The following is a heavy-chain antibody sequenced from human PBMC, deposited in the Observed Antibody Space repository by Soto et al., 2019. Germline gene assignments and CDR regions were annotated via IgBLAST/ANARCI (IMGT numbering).Heavy chain of an antibody. D-gene: IGHD5-12*01. CDR2: ISAYSDNT. V-gene: IGHV1-18*01. CDR3: ARASGGYGLSEYFQH. CDR1: GYTFTGYG. Sequence: QVQLVQSGAEVKKPGASVKVSCKTSGYTFTGYGISWVRQAPGQGLEWMGWISAYSDNTDYAQNLQGRVTMTTDTSTSTAYMELRSLRSDDTAVYYCARASGGYGLSEYFQHWGQGTLVTVSS. J-gene: IGHJ1*01.